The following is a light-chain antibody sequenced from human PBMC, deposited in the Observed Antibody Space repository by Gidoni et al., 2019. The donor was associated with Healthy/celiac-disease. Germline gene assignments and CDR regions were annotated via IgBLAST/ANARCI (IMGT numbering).Light chain of an antibody. Sequence: DIVLTQSPATLSLSPGERATLSCRASQSVSSYLAWYQQKPGQAPRLLIYDASNRATGIPARFSGSGSGTDFTLTISSLEPEDFAVYYCQQRSNWPPDGDTFGQGTKLEIK. CDR1: QSVSSY. CDR2: DAS. J-gene: IGKJ2*01. V-gene: IGKV3-11*01. CDR3: QQRSNWPPDGDT.